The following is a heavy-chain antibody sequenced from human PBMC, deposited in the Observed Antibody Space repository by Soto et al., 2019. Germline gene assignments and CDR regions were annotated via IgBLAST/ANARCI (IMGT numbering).Heavy chain of an antibody. J-gene: IGHJ6*02. CDR2: IYHSGST. D-gene: IGHD1-1*01. V-gene: IGHV4-4*02. CDR3: ARRKQVGTRNYYYYGMDV. CDR1: GGSISSSNW. Sequence: QVQLQESGPGLVKPSGTLSLTCAVSGGSISSSNWWSWVRQPPGKGLEWIGEIYHSGSTNYNPSLKSRVTISVDKSKNQFSLKLSSVTAADTAVYYCARRKQVGTRNYYYYGMDVWGQGTTVTVSS.